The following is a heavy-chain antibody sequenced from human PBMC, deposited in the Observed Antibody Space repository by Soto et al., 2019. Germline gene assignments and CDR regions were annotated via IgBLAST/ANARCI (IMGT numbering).Heavy chain of an antibody. D-gene: IGHD6-6*01. Sequence: GGSLRLSCAASGFTFSSYAMSGVRQAPGKGLEWVSAISGSGGSTYYADSVKGRFTISRDNSKNTLYLQMNSLRAEDTAVYYCAKVPRAPIAARPQTPYYYYYGMDVWGQGTTVTVSS. V-gene: IGHV3-23*01. CDR3: AKVPRAPIAARPQTPYYYYYGMDV. CDR2: ISGSGGST. J-gene: IGHJ6*02. CDR1: GFTFSSYA.